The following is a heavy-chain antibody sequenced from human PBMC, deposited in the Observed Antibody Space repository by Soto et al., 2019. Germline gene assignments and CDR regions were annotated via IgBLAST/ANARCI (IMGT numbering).Heavy chain of an antibody. D-gene: IGHD7-27*01. J-gene: IGHJ5*01. Sequence: HVQLLQWGAGPVKPSETLSLTCAVYGGSFSDLYWTWFRQPPGKGLEWIGEINHVGSANYNPPLKSRVTISVDTSKRPLSLNLTSVTGAGRALYYCASLFRLGNKSWGHGTLVSVSS. V-gene: IGHV4-34*01. CDR1: GGSFSDLY. CDR3: ASLFRLGNKS. CDR2: INHVGSA.